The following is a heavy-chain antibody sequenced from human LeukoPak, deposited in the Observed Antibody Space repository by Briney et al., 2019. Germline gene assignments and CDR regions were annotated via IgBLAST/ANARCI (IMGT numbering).Heavy chain of an antibody. CDR1: GGSISSYC. CDR2: IFTSGST. V-gene: IGHV4-4*09. D-gene: IGHD2-21*01. CDR3: ATSHDVKTAPYDL. Sequence: SETLSLICTVSGGSISSYCWSWVRHPPGKGLEWIGYIFTSGSTDYNPSLKSRVTMSVDTSKNQLSMELRFLTAADMAVYYCATSHDVKTAPYDLWGQGTLVTVSS. J-gene: IGHJ5*02.